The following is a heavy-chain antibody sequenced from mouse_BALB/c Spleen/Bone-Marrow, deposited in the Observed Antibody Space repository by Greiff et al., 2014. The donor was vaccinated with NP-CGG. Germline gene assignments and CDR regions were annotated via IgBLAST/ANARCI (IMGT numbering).Heavy chain of an antibody. CDR1: GFTFSSYT. CDR2: ISSGGSYT. J-gene: IGHJ4*01. CDR3: TRDAMDN. V-gene: IGHV5-6-4*01. Sequence: LQQSGGGLVKPGGSLKLSCAASGFTFSSYTMSWVRQTPEKRLEWVATISSGGSYTYYPDSVKGRFTISRDNAKNTLYLQKSSLKSEDTAMYYCTRDAMDNWGQGTSVTVSS.